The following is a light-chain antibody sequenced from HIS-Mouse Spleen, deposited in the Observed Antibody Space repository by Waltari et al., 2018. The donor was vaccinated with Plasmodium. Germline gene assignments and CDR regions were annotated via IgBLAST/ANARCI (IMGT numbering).Light chain of an antibody. Sequence: SSALPQDPAVSVALGQTVRITCQGDSLRSSYASWYQQKPGQAPVLVIYGKNNRPPGIPDRFSGSSSGNTASLTITGAQAEDEADYYCNSRDSSGNYYVFGTGTKVTVL. CDR3: NSRDSSGNYYV. CDR2: GKN. CDR1: SLRSSY. J-gene: IGLJ1*01. V-gene: IGLV3-19*01.